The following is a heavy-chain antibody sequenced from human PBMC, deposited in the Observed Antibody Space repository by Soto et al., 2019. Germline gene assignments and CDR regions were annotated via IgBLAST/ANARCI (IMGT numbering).Heavy chain of an antibody. CDR3: AKAPPNYDILTGYPDY. V-gene: IGHV3-30*18. CDR1: GFTVSSYG. CDR2: ISYDGSNK. Sequence: GSLRLSCAASGFTVSSYGMPWGRQAPGKGLEWVAVISYDGSNKYYADSVKGRFTISRDNSKNTLYLQMNSLRAEDTAVYYCAKAPPNYDILTGYPDYWGQGTLVTVSS. J-gene: IGHJ4*02. D-gene: IGHD3-9*01.